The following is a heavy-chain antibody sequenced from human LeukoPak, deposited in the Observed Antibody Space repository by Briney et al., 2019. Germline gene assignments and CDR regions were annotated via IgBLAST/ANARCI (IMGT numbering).Heavy chain of an antibody. CDR2: INTNTGNP. J-gene: IGHJ4*02. D-gene: IGHD1-26*01. V-gene: IGHV7-4-1*02. CDR3: ARGLSGSYYSGLNY. Sequence: ASVKVSCKASGYTFTSYAMNWVRQAPGQGLEWMGWINTNTGNPTYAQGFTGRFVFSLDTSVSTAYLQISSLKAEDTAVYYCARGLSGSYYSGLNYWGQGTLVTVSS. CDR1: GYTFTSYA.